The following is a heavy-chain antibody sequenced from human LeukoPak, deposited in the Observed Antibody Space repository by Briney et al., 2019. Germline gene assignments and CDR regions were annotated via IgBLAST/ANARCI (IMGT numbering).Heavy chain of an antibody. J-gene: IGHJ4*02. CDR3: AREGTATSFDY. V-gene: IGHV4-59*08. CDR2: IYYSGST. Sequence: SETLSLTCTVSGGSISSYYWSWIRQPPGKGLEWIGYIYYSGSTNYNPSLKSRVTISLDTSKNQFSLKLTSVTAADTAVYYCAREGTATSFDYWGQGTLVTVPS. CDR1: GGSISSYY.